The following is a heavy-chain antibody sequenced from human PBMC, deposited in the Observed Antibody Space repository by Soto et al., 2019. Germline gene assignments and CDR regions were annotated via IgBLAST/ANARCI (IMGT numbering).Heavy chain of an antibody. CDR1: GGSISSYY. CDR3: ARHAGYDYIWGSYRKPYFDY. Sequence: SETLSLTCTVSGGSISSYYWSWIRQPPGKGLERIGYIYYSGSTNYNPSLKSRVTISVDTSKNQFSLKLSSVTAADTAVYYCARHAGYDYIWGSYRKPYFDYWGQGTLVTVSS. V-gene: IGHV4-59*08. D-gene: IGHD3-16*02. CDR2: IYYSGST. J-gene: IGHJ4*02.